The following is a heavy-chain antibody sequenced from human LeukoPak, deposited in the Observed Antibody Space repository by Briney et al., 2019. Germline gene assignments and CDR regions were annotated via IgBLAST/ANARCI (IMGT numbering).Heavy chain of an antibody. V-gene: IGHV4-59*01. Sequence: SETLSLTCTVSGGSISDFYWSWVRQPPGKGLEWIGYIYHNGNTNYNPSLKSRVTISVDTSKNQFSLKLSSVTAADTAVYYCATSTQYYYDSSGYYDYWGQGTLVTVSS. CDR1: GGSISDFY. CDR3: ATSTQYYYDSSGYYDY. J-gene: IGHJ4*02. D-gene: IGHD3-22*01. CDR2: IYHNGNT.